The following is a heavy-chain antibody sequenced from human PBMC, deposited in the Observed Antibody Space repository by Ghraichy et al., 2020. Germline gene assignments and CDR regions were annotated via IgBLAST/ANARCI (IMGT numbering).Heavy chain of an antibody. CDR2: IDSSGST. V-gene: IGHV4-30-4*01. J-gene: IGHJ4*02. CDR3: ARGHSGFSYTTLFDF. D-gene: IGHD5-18*01. Sequence: SETLSLTCTVSGDSISSGDYYWSWIRQPPGKGLEWIGYIDSSGSTYYNPSLKSRLTVSLNTSKNQFSLKLSSVTAADTAVYFCARGHSGFSYTTLFDFWGQGTLVTVSS. CDR1: GDSISSGDYY.